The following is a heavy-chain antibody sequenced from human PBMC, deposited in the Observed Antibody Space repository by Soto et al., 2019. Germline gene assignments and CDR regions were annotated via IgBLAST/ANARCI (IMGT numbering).Heavy chain of an antibody. CDR1: GYTFTGYA. CDR3: ARAVAVAAAFDY. V-gene: IGHV1-3*01. D-gene: IGHD6-19*01. J-gene: IGHJ4*02. CDR2: INAGNGNT. Sequence: ASVKVSCKASGYTFTGYAMHWVRQAPGQRLEWMGWINAGNGNTKYSQKFQGRVTITRDTSASTAYMELSSLRSEDTAVYYCARAVAVAAAFDYWGQRTLVTVSS.